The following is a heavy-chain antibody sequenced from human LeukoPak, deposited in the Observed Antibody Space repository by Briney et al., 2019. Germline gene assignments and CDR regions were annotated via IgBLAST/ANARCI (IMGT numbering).Heavy chain of an antibody. CDR1: RFTFSSYA. Sequence: GGSLRLSCAASRFTFSSYAMSWVRQAPGKGLERVSTISGSGASTYYADSVKVRFTISRDNSKNTLYLQMNSLRAEDTALYYCAKDTNYYGSGSYFNYWGQGTLVTVSS. V-gene: IGHV3-23*01. J-gene: IGHJ4*02. CDR3: AKDTNYYGSGSYFNY. D-gene: IGHD3-10*01. CDR2: ISGSGAST.